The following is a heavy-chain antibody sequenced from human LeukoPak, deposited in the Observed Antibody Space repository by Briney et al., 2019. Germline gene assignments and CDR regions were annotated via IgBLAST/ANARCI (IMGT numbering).Heavy chain of an antibody. CDR1: GYTFTSYG. J-gene: IGHJ6*03. CDR3: ARRNYYYYYMDV. CDR2: ISAYNGNT. V-gene: IGHV1-18*01. Sequence: ASVKVSCKASGYTFTSYGISWVRQAPGQGLEWMGWISAYNGNTNYAQKLQGRVIMTTDTSTSTAYMELRSLRSDDTAVYYCARRNYYYYYMDVWGKGTTVTVSS.